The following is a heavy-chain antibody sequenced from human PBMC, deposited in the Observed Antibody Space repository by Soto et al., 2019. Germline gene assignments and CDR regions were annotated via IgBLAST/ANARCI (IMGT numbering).Heavy chain of an antibody. V-gene: IGHV1-18*04. Sequence: QVQLVQXXXEVKKPGASVKVSCKASGYXXXXYGISWVRQAXXXXXXXXXLXSANNGNTNYAQKLQGRVTMTTDTSTSTAYMELRSLRSDDTAVYYCATANCGGDCYSDNWFDPWGQGTLVTVSS. CDR3: ATANCGGDCYSDNWFDP. CDR2: XSANNGNT. CDR1: GYXXXXYG. D-gene: IGHD2-21*02. J-gene: IGHJ5*02.